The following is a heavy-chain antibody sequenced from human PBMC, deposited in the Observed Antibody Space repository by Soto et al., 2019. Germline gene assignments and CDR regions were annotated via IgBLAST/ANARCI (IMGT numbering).Heavy chain of an antibody. Sequence: QVQLVQSGAEVKKPGASVKVSCKASGYTFSTSYMHWVRQAPGQGLEWMGIINLRQGGTNYAQKFRGRVTMTRDTSTNTVYMELSSLREEDTAVYYCARGGEVGPRGDFWGQGTLVVVSS. V-gene: IGHV1-46*01. CDR3: ARGGEVGPRGDF. J-gene: IGHJ4*02. CDR2: INLRQGGT. D-gene: IGHD1-26*01. CDR1: GYTFSTSY.